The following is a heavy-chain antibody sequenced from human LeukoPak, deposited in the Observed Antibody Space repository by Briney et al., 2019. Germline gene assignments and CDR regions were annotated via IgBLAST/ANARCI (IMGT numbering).Heavy chain of an antibody. CDR3: ARDRPTGASRLFVVQ. CDR2: MSSGGTYL. Sequence: GGSLRLSCTASGFTFSSYAMTWVRHGPGTGLEWVSSMSSGGTYLYYADSVRGRFTISRDNAKNSLYLVMKSLRAEDTATYFCARDRPTGASRLFVVQWGQGTLVSVSS. D-gene: IGHD2-15*01. V-gene: IGHV3-21*04. CDR1: GFTFSSYA. J-gene: IGHJ4*02.